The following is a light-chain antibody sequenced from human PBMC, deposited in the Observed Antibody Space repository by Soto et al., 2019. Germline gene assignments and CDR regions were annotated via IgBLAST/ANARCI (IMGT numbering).Light chain of an antibody. V-gene: IGLV2-14*01. CDR1: SSDVGGYNY. Sequence: QSVLTQPASVSGSPGQSITISCTGTSSDVGGYNYVSWYQQHPGKAPKLMVYEVSNRPSGVSNRFSGSKSGNTASLTISGLQAEDEADYYCTSYTSSSTSCVFGTGTTVT. J-gene: IGLJ1*01. CDR2: EVS. CDR3: TSYTSSSTSCV.